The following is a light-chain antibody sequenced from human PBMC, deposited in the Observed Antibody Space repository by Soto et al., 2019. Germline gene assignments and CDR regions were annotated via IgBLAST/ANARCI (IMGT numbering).Light chain of an antibody. Sequence: DIPMTQSPSSLSASVGDRVTITCRASQGISNYLAWYQQKPGKVSKLLIYAASTLPSGVPSRFSGSASGTDFTLTISSLQPEDVATYYCQKYNSAPLGTFGQGTKLEIK. J-gene: IGKJ2*01. CDR2: AAS. CDR3: QKYNSAPLGT. CDR1: QGISNY. V-gene: IGKV1-27*01.